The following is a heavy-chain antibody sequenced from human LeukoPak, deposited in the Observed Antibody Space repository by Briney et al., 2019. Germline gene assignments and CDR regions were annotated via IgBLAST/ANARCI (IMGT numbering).Heavy chain of an antibody. V-gene: IGHV3-49*04. D-gene: IGHD3-10*01. CDR3: TREDGGSSGDY. CDR1: AFTIGANA. J-gene: IGHJ4*02. CDR2: IRNKAYGGTA. Sequence: GGSLRLSCTASAFTIGANAMSWVRQAPGKGLEWVSFIRNKAYGGTAEYAASVKGRFTMSRDDSKSIAYLQMNSLKAEYSAVYYCTREDGGSSGDYWGQGTLVTVSS.